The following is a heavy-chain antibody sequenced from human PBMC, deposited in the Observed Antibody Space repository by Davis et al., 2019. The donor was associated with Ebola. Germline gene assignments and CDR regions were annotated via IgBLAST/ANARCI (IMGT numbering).Heavy chain of an antibody. CDR3: ARDSNLAYCGGDCYSFDY. CDR1: GGTFSSYA. CDR2: IIPIFGTA. J-gene: IGHJ4*02. Sequence: SVKVSCKASGGTFSSYAISWVRQAPGQGLEWMGGIIPIFGTANYAQKFQGRVTITADESTSTADMELSSLRSEDTAVYYCARDSNLAYCGGDCYSFDYWGQGTLVTVSS. V-gene: IGHV1-69*13. D-gene: IGHD2-21*01.